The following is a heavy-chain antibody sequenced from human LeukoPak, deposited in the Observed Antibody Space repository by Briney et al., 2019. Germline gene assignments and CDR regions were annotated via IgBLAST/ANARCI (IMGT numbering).Heavy chain of an antibody. CDR2: ISSSSSYI. J-gene: IGHJ4*02. CDR1: GFTFSSYS. D-gene: IGHD3-22*01. V-gene: IGHV3-21*01. CDR3: ARGYDSSGYYPNY. Sequence: GGSLRLSCAASGFTFSSYSMNWDRQAPGKGLEWVSSISSSSSYIYYADSVKGRFTISRDNAKNSLYLQMNSLRAEDTAVYYCARGYDSSGYYPNYWGQGTLVTVSS.